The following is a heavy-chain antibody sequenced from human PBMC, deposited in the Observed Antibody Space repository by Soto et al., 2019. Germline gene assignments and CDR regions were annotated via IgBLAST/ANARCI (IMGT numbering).Heavy chain of an antibody. V-gene: IGHV3-15*07. CDR2: IKSKTDGGTT. CDR1: GFTFSNAW. J-gene: IGHJ4*02. CDR3: TTDLPSVTGPSDY. D-gene: IGHD6-19*01. Sequence: GGSLRLSCAASGFTFSNAWMNWVRQAPGKGLERVGRIKSKTDGGTTDYAAPVKGRFTISRDDSKNTLYLQMNSLKTEDTAVYYCTTDLPSVTGPSDYWGQGTLVTVSS.